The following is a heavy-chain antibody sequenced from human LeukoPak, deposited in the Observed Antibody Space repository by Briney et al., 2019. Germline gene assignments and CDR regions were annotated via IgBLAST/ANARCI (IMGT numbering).Heavy chain of an antibody. CDR2: IYPGDSDT. Sequence: GESLQISCKGSGYSFTSYWIGWVRQMPGKGLEWMGIIYPGDSDTRYGPSFQGQVTISADKSISTAYLQWSSLKASDTAMYYCARGTIAVAGSPHFDYWGQGTLVTVSS. D-gene: IGHD6-19*01. V-gene: IGHV5-51*01. J-gene: IGHJ4*02. CDR3: ARGTIAVAGSPHFDY. CDR1: GYSFTSYW.